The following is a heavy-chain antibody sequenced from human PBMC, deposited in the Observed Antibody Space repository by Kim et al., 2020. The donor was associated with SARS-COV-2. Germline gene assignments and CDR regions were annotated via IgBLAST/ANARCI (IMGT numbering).Heavy chain of an antibody. CDR3: TRLGGLDVFDI. CDR2: IYPGDSDT. Sequence: GESLKISCKGSGYDFSTSWIAWVRQMPGKGLEWMGVIYPGDSDTRYSPSFQGQVAISADQSITTAYLQWSSLKASDTAMYFCTRLGGLDVFDIWGQGTMVPVSS. D-gene: IGHD2-15*01. CDR1: GYDFSTSW. J-gene: IGHJ3*02. V-gene: IGHV5-51*01.